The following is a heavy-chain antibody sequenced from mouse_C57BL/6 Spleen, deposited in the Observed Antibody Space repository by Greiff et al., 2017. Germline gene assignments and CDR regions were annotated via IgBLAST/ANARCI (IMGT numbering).Heavy chain of an antibody. J-gene: IGHJ4*01. V-gene: IGHV5-4*01. CDR1: GFTFSSYA. Sequence: EVKLVESGGGLVKPGGSLKLSCAASGFTFSSYAMSWVRQTPEKRLEWVATISDGGSYTYYPDNVKGRFTISRDNAKNNLYLQMSHLMSEDTAMYYCARDLVCYALDYWGQGTSVTVSS. D-gene: IGHD2-2*01. CDR2: ISDGGSYT. CDR3: ARDLVCYALDY.